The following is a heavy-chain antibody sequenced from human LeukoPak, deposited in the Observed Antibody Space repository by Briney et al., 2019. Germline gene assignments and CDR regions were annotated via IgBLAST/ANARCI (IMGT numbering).Heavy chain of an antibody. Sequence: SETLSLTCAVYGGSFSGYYWSWIRQPPGKGLEWIGYIFYSGITNYSPSLKSRVTISVDTSKNQFSLKLSSVTAADTAAYYCARQSIAVAGTGLDYWGQGTLVTVSS. CDR3: ARQSIAVAGTGLDY. CDR2: IFYSGIT. CDR1: GGSFSGYY. J-gene: IGHJ4*02. D-gene: IGHD6-19*01. V-gene: IGHV4-59*01.